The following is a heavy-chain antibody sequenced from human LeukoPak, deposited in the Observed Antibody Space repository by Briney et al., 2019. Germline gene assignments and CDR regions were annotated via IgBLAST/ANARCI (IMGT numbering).Heavy chain of an antibody. CDR2: ISGSGGST. V-gene: IGHV3-23*01. CDR1: GFTFSSYA. Sequence: QSGGSLRLSCAASGFTFSSYAMSWVRQAPGKGLEWVSAISGSGGSTYYADSVKGRFTISRDNSKNTLYLQMNSLRAEGTAVYYCAKASTIVPPLYYFDYWGQGTLVTVSS. D-gene: IGHD3-22*01. CDR3: AKASTIVPPLYYFDY. J-gene: IGHJ4*02.